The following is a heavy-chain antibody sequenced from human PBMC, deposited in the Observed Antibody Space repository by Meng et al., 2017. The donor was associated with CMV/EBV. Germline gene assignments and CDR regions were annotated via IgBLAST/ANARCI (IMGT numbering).Heavy chain of an antibody. Sequence: VTMGQSGAEVKKPGASVKVSCKASGSTFTSYGISWVRQAPGQGLEWMGWISAYNGNTNYAQKLQDRVTMTTDTSTSTAYMELRSLRSDDTAVYYCARAWVGEEYYFDYWGQGTLVTVSS. CDR1: GSTFTSYG. CDR2: ISAYNGNT. J-gene: IGHJ4*02. CDR3: ARAWVGEEYYFDY. D-gene: IGHD3-10*01. V-gene: IGHV1-18*01.